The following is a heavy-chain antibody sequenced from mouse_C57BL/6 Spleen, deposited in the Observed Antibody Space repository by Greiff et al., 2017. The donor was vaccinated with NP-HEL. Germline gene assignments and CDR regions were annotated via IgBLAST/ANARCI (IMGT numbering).Heavy chain of an antibody. Sequence: VQLKESGPGLVKPSQSLSLTCSVTGYSITSGYYWNWIRQFPGNKLEWMGYISYDGSNNYNPSLKNLISITLDTSKNQFFLKLNSVTTEDTATYYGARAYGSSDGWLAYWGQGTLVTVSA. CDR2: ISYDGSN. D-gene: IGHD1-1*01. CDR3: ARAYGSSDGWLAY. J-gene: IGHJ3*01. V-gene: IGHV3-6*01. CDR1: GYSITSGYY.